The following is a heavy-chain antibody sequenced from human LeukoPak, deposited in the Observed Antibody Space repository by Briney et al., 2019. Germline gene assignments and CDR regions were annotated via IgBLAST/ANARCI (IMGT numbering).Heavy chain of an antibody. J-gene: IGHJ3*02. V-gene: IGHV3-30*02. CDR3: AKVEWPDAFSI. CDR1: GFTFRSYA. Sequence: PGGSLRLSCAASGFTFRSYAMHWVRQAPGQGLEWLSCIHHDGSDKYYADSVKGRFTISRDNSKNTLYLQMNSLRAEDTAVYYCAKVEWPDAFSIWGQGTMVTVSS. CDR2: IHHDGSDK. D-gene: IGHD3-3*01.